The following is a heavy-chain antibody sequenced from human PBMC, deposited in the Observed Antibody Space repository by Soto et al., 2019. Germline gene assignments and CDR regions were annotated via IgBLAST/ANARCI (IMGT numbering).Heavy chain of an antibody. Sequence: SETLSLTCTVSGGSISSYYWSWIRQPPGKGLEWIGYIYYSGSTNYNPSLKSRVTISVDTSKNQFSLKLSSVTAADTAVYYCARARVAGTSRGGYDYWGQGTLVTVSS. D-gene: IGHD6-19*01. CDR2: IYYSGST. CDR3: ARARVAGTSRGGYDY. J-gene: IGHJ4*02. CDR1: GGSISSYY. V-gene: IGHV4-59*01.